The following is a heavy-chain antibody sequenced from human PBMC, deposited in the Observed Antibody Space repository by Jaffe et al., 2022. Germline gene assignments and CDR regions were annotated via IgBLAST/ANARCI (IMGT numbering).Heavy chain of an antibody. Sequence: QVQLQESGPGLVKPSETLSLTCAVSGYSISSGYYWGWIRQPPGKGLEWIGSIYHSGSTYYNPSLKSRVTISVDTSKNQFSLKLSSVTAADTAVYYCARNSDYYDSSGYQGYYYYYMDVWGKGTTVTVSS. CDR1: GYSISSGYY. D-gene: IGHD3-22*01. CDR2: IYHSGST. V-gene: IGHV4-38-2*01. J-gene: IGHJ6*03. CDR3: ARNSDYYDSSGYQGYYYYYMDV.